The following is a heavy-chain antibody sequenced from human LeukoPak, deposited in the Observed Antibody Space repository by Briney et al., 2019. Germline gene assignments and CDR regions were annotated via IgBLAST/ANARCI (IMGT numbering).Heavy chain of an antibody. CDR3: ARRRLTAAGTTFDY. J-gene: IGHJ4*02. CDR1: GGSISSSSYY. Sequence: SETLSLTCTVSGGSISSSSYYWGWIRQPPGKGLEWIGYIYYSGSTNYNPSLKSRVTISVDTSKNQFSLKLSSVTAADTAVYYCARRRLTAAGTTFDYWGQGTLVTVSS. D-gene: IGHD6-13*01. CDR2: IYYSGST. V-gene: IGHV4-61*05.